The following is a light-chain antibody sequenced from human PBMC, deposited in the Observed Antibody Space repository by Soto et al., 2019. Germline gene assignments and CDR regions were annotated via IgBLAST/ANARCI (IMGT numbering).Light chain of an antibody. CDR3: QQRSNWPRT. V-gene: IGKV3D-20*02. J-gene: IGKJ1*01. CDR2: GAS. CDR1: QSVSSTY. Sequence: IVLKQYPGTLSLSPGERATLSCRASQSVSSTYLIWYQQKPGQAPRLLIYGASNSATGIPARFSGSGSGTDFTLTISSLEPEDFAVYYCQQRSNWPRTFGQGTKVDIK.